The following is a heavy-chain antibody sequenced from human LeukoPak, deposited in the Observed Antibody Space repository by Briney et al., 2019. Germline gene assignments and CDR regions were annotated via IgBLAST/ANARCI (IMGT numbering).Heavy chain of an antibody. CDR1: GFTFSSYG. Sequence: PGGSLRLSCAASGFTFSSYGMHWVRQAPGKGLEWVAFIRYDGSNKYYADSVKGRFTISRDNPKNTLYLQMNSLRAEDTAVYYCTIIMDFWSGSHFDYWGQGTLVTVSS. V-gene: IGHV3-30*02. J-gene: IGHJ4*02. CDR3: TIIMDFWSGSHFDY. CDR2: IRYDGSNK. D-gene: IGHD3-3*01.